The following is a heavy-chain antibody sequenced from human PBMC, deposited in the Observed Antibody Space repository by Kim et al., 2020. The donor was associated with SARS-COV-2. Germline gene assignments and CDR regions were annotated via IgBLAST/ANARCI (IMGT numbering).Heavy chain of an antibody. J-gene: IGHJ4*02. CDR3: ARIRETYGE. CDR1: GFTLSDHF. CDR2: TKNKIYSYST. D-gene: IGHD3-16*01. V-gene: IGHV3-72*01. Sequence: GGSLRLSCAASGFTLSDHFIDWVRQAPGKGLEWLGRTKNKIYSYSTEYAASVRGRFTISRDESKHSVYLRMDSLRTEDTAVYYCARIRETYGEWGQGTLVTVSS.